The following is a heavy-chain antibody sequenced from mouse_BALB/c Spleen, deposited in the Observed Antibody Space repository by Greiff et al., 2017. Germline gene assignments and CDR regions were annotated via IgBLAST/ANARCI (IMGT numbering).Heavy chain of an antibody. V-gene: IGHV5-2*01. CDR1: EYEFPSHD. D-gene: IGHD2-1*01. CDR2: INSDGGST. Sequence: DVMLVESGGGLVQPGESLKLSCESNEYEFPSHDMSWVRKTPEKRLELVAAINSDGGSTYYPDTMERRFIISRDNTKKTLYLQMSSLRSEDTALYYCARHGNGNYEAWFAYWGQGTLVTVSA. CDR3: ARHGNGNYEAWFAY. J-gene: IGHJ3*01.